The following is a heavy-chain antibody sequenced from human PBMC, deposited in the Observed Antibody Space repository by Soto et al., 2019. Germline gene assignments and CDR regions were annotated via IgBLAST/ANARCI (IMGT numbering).Heavy chain of an antibody. CDR2: ISSSSSYI. CDR1: GFTFSSYS. Sequence: VQLVESGGGLVKPGGSLRLSCAASGFTFSSYSMNWVRQAPGKGLEWVSSISSSSSYIYYADSVKGRFTISRDNAKNSLYLQMNSLRAEDTAVYYCASYSIAAAGDYWGQGTLVTVSS. CDR3: ASYSIAAAGDY. D-gene: IGHD6-13*01. J-gene: IGHJ4*02. V-gene: IGHV3-21*01.